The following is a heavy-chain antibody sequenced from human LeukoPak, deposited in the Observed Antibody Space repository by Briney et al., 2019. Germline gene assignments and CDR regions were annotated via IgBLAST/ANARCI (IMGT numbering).Heavy chain of an antibody. V-gene: IGHV3-49*03. J-gene: IGHJ4*02. Sequence: GRSLKLSCTASKFTFRDYSMSWFRQAPGKGLEWVGFNRNKAYGETTEYAASVKGRFTISRDDSKSIAYLQMNSLKTEDTAVYYCTRWYYFDSSAGDPYPDYWGQGTLVTVSS. CDR2: NRNKAYGETT. D-gene: IGHD3-22*01. CDR3: TRWYYFDSSAGDPYPDY. CDR1: KFTFRDYS.